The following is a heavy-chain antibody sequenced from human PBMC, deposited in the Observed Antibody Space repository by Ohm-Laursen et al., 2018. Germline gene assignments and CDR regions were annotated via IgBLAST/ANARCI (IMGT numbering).Heavy chain of an antibody. Sequence: GSLRLSCTASGFTFSSYWMGWVRQAPGKGLVWVANIKTDGSETYYVDSVKGRFTISRDNAKNSLYLQMNSLRAEDTAVYYCARGSYSRGNDMDVWGQGTTVTVSS. D-gene: IGHD6-13*01. CDR3: ARGSYSRGNDMDV. V-gene: IGHV3-7*03. J-gene: IGHJ6*02. CDR1: GFTFSSYW. CDR2: IKTDGSET.